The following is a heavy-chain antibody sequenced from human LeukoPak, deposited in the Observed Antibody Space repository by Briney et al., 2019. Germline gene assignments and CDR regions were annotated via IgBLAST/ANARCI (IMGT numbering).Heavy chain of an antibody. CDR2: IDTKTGNP. CDR1: GYAFTNYA. J-gene: IGHJ4*02. CDR3: ARVGKYSGSYPDY. Sequence: ASMKVSCKASGYAFTNYAINWVRQAPGQGLEWLGWIDTKTGNPTYAQGFTGRFVLSLDTSVSTAYLQISSLKAEDTAVYYCARVGKYSGSYPDYWGQGTLVTVSS. V-gene: IGHV7-4-1*02. D-gene: IGHD1-26*01.